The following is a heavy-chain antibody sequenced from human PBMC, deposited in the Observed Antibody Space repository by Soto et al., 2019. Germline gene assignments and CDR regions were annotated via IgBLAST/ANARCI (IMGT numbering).Heavy chain of an antibody. CDR2: INGANGNT. V-gene: IGHV1-3*01. J-gene: IGHJ6*02. D-gene: IGHD1-1*01. CDR1: GYSFSTYS. Sequence: QVQVVQSGAEVKKPGASVKVSCKASGYSFSTYSMHWVRQAPGPGLEWMGWINGANGNTRYSQKFKDRVSISRDTPASTGYMAVSSLRSEDTAVYYCARGKGMEENYYYHGMDVWGPGTTVIVSS. CDR3: ARGKGMEENYYYHGMDV.